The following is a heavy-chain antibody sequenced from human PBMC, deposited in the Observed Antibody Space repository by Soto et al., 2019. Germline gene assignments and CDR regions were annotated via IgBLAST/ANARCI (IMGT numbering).Heavy chain of an antibody. CDR2: ISGSGGST. J-gene: IGHJ4*02. CDR3: AKDMEVGTYYDILTGYYNPPFDY. CDR1: GFTFSSYA. D-gene: IGHD3-9*01. Sequence: GGSLRLSCAASGFTFSSYAMSWVRQAPGKGLEWVSAISGSGGSTYYADSGKGRFTISRDNSKNTLYLQMNSLRAEDTAVYYCAKDMEVGTYYDILTGYYNPPFDYWGQGTLVTVSS. V-gene: IGHV3-23*01.